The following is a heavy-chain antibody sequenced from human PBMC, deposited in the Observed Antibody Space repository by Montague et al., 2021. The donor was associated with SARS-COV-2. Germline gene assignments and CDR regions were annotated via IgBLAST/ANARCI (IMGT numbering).Heavy chain of an antibody. V-gene: IGHV4-39*01. Sequence: SETLSLTCTVSGGSISSSSYYWGWICQPPGKGLEWIGSIYYSGSTYYNPSLKSRVTISVDTSKNQFSLKLSSVTAADTAVYYCARHAGKRITIFGVVKGQYYFDXWGQGTLVTVSS. D-gene: IGHD3-3*01. CDR1: GGSISSSSYY. J-gene: IGHJ4*02. CDR2: IYYSGST. CDR3: ARHAGKRITIFGVVKGQYYFDX.